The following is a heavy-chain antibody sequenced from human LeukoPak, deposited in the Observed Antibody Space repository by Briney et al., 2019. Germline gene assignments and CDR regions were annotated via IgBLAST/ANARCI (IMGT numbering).Heavy chain of an antibody. D-gene: IGHD2-21*02. Sequence: TPSETLSLTCAVYVGSFSDYSWTWIRQPPGKGLEWIGEINHSKSTNYNPSLKSRVPKSVDTSKNQFSLKVTSVTAADTAVYYCARGQVVVTAMLDYWGQGTLVTVSS. CDR3: ARGQVVVTAMLDY. CDR2: INHSKST. J-gene: IGHJ4*02. V-gene: IGHV4-34*01. CDR1: VGSFSDYS.